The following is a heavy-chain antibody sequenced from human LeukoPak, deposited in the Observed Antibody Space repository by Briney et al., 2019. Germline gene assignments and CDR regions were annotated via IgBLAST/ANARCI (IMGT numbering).Heavy chain of an antibody. Sequence: GGSLRLSCAASGFVFTNYWMSWVRQAPGKGLVWVSRISHDGIISYADSVKGRFTISRDNAKNTLTLQMNSLGVEDTAVYFCARDWVYKIDYWGRGTLVTVSS. CDR1: GFVFTNYW. V-gene: IGHV3-74*01. D-gene: IGHD5-24*01. J-gene: IGHJ4*02. CDR3: ARDWVYKIDY. CDR2: ISHDGII.